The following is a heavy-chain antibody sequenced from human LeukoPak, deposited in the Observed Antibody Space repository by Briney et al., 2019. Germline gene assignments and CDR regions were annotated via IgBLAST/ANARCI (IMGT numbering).Heavy chain of an antibody. CDR2: IYDSGTT. CDR3: ASIAVVTGAIDY. J-gene: IGHJ4*02. Sequence: SETLSLTCTVSGGSVSSGYYYWGWIRQPPGQGLEWIGYIYDSGTTSYNPSLKSRLTISVDTSKNQFSLRLSSVTAADTAVYYCASIAVVTGAIDYWGQGTLVTVSS. V-gene: IGHV4-30-4*01. D-gene: IGHD2-2*01. CDR1: GGSVSSGYYY.